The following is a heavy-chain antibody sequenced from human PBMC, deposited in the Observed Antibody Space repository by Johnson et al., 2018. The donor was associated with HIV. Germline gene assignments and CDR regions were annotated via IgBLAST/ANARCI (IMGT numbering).Heavy chain of an antibody. CDR2: IRSDGSST. CDR3: ARDGYCSGGSCYSGDRLDAFDI. Sequence: VQLVESGGGVVQPGGSLRLSCAASGLTLSRCDMHWVRQAPGKGLEWVAFIRSDGSSTSSADSVKGRFTISRDNAKNTLYLHMNSLRAEDTAVYYCARDGYCSGGSCYSGDRLDAFDIWGQGTMVTVSS. J-gene: IGHJ3*02. CDR1: GLTLSRCD. D-gene: IGHD2-15*01. V-gene: IGHV3-30*02.